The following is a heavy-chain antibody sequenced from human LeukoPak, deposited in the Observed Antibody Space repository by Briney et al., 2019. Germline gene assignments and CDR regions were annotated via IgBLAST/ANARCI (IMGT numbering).Heavy chain of an antibody. V-gene: IGHV3-23*01. Sequence: GGSLRLSCEASGFTFSGYAMSWVRQAPGKGREWVSAISGGGGSTVYTDSVKGCSTLSREKPKKTLYLQMNSLRAEDTAVYYCAKGRNCYFAFDIWGQGTMVTVSS. CDR2: ISGGGGST. J-gene: IGHJ3*02. CDR1: GFTFSGYA. CDR3: AKGRNCYFAFDI. D-gene: IGHD1-1*01.